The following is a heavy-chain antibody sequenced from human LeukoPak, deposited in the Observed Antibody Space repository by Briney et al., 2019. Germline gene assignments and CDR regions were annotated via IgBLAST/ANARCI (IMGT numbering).Heavy chain of an antibody. V-gene: IGHV3-43D*03. CDR2: ISWDGYST. J-gene: IGHJ4*02. Sequence: PGGSLRLSCTASGFTFNDYAMHWVRQAPGKGLEWVSAISWDGYSTYYADSVKGRFTISRDNSKSSLYLQTNSLRAEDAALYHCAKAKGSSSTHYLDYRGQGTLVTVSS. CDR3: AKAKGSSSTHYLDY. D-gene: IGHD6-6*01. CDR1: GFTFNDYA.